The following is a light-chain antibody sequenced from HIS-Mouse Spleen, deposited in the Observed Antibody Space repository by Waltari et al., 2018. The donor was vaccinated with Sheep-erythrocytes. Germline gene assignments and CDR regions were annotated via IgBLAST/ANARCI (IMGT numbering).Light chain of an antibody. CDR2: QGS. J-gene: IGLJ2*01. V-gene: IGLV3-1*01. Sequence: SYELTQPPSLSVSPGQTASITCSGDKLGDKYACWYQQKPGQSPVLVIYQGSKRPSGIPERFSGSNSGNTATLTISGTQAMDEADYYCQAWDSSTAVFGGGTKLTVL. CDR3: QAWDSSTAV. CDR1: KLGDKY.